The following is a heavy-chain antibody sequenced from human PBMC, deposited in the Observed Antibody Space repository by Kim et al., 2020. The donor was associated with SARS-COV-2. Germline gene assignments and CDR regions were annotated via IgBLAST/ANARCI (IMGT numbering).Heavy chain of an antibody. J-gene: IGHJ6*02. CDR2: VYRTGNT. V-gene: IGHV4-39*07. Sequence: SETLSLTCSVSGDSISSSYSYWGWIRQSPGQGLEWIGSVYRTGNTFYNPSLKSRVTISVDTSKNQFSLKVTSVTAADTAVYYCARDAGSGWYGDGNGLDVWGQGTTVTVSS. CDR1: GDSISSSYSY. D-gene: IGHD6-19*01. CDR3: ARDAGSGWYGDGNGLDV.